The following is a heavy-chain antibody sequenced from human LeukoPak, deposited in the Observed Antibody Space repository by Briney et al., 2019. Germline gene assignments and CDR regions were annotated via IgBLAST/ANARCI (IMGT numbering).Heavy chain of an antibody. CDR3: AREGYTSDYAGAFDI. CDR1: GSTLRNYI. D-gene: IGHD2-2*01. Sequence: GGSLRLSCVASGSTLRNYIMTWVRQAPGKGLEWVSSMSIIDDSIYYADSVKGRFTISRDNSKGTLSVQMSSLRGEDTGVYYCAREGYTSDYAGAFDIWGQGSVVTVSS. J-gene: IGHJ3*02. CDR2: MSIIDDSI. V-gene: IGHV3-23*01.